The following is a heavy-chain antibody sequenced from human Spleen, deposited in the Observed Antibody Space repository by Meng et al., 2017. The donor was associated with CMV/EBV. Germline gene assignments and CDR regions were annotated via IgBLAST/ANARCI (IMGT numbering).Heavy chain of an antibody. J-gene: IGHJ4*02. CDR3: AKGGMAAEKCYFDY. CDR1: GFTFDDYA. D-gene: IGHD6-13*01. CDR2: ISWDGGST. V-gene: IGHV3-43D*03. Sequence: GESLKISCAASGFTFDDYAMHWVRQAPGKGLEWVSLISWDGGSTYYADSVKGRFTISRDNSKNSLYLQMNSLRAEDTALYYCAKGGMAAEKCYFDYWGQGTLVTVSS.